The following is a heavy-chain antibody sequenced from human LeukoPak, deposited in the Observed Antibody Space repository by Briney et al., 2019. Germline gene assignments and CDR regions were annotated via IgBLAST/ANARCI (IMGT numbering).Heavy chain of an antibody. CDR3: ARVQDFWSGYPPSYNWFDP. Sequence: SETLSLTCAVYGGSFSGYYWSWIRQPPGKGLEWIGEINHSGSTNYNPSLKSRVTISVDTSKNQFSLKLSSVTAADTAVYYCARVQDFWSGYPPSYNWFDPWGQGTLVTVSS. V-gene: IGHV4-34*01. CDR2: INHSGST. D-gene: IGHD3-3*01. J-gene: IGHJ5*02. CDR1: GGSFSGYY.